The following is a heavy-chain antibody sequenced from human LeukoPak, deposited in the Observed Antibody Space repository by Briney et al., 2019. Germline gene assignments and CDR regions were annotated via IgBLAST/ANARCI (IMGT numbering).Heavy chain of an antibody. V-gene: IGHV1-46*01. Sequence: APVKVSCKASGYTFTSYYMHWVRQAPGQGLEWMGIINPSGGSTSYAQKFQGRVTMTRDTSTSTVYMELSSLRSEDTAVYYCARAGRTGEEPDYWGQGTLVTVSS. CDR2: INPSGGST. J-gene: IGHJ4*02. CDR1: GYTFTSYY. CDR3: ARAGRTGEEPDY. D-gene: IGHD2-8*02.